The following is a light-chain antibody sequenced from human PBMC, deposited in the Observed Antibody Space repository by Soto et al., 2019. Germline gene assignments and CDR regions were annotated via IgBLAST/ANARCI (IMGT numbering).Light chain of an antibody. J-gene: IGLJ1*01. CDR2: EVS. CDR3: SSYAHRSPPLYV. Sequence: QSALTQPASVSGSPGQSITISCTGSSSDIGGYNYVSWYQQYPGKAPKLLIYEVSNRPSGVSNRFSGSKSGNTASLTISGLQAEDEADYYCSSYAHRSPPLYVFGTGTKLTVL. CDR1: SSDIGGYNY. V-gene: IGLV2-14*03.